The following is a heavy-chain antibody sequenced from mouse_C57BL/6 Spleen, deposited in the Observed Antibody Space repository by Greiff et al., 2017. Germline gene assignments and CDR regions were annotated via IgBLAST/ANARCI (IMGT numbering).Heavy chain of an antibody. Sequence: VQLQQSGAELVKPGASVKVSCKASGYTFTSYWMHWVKQRPGQGLEWIGRIHPSDSDTNYNQKFKGKATLTVDKSSSTAYMQLSSLTSEDSAVYYCAIMIHYDWFAYWGQGTLVTVAA. CDR2: IHPSDSDT. CDR3: AIMIHYDWFAY. V-gene: IGHV1-74*01. CDR1: GYTFTSYW. J-gene: IGHJ3*01. D-gene: IGHD2-4*01.